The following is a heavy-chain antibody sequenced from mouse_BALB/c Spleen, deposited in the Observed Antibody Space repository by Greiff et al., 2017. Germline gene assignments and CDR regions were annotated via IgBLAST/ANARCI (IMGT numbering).Heavy chain of an antibody. Sequence: LQQPGAELVKPGASVKMSCKASGYTFTSYNMHWVKQTPGQGLEWIGAIYPGNGDTSYNQKFKGKATLTADKSSSTAYMQLSSLTSEDSAVYYCARGAFDYWGQGTTLTVSS. CDR1: GYTFTSYN. CDR2: IYPGNGDT. J-gene: IGHJ2*01. CDR3: ARGAFDY. V-gene: IGHV1-12*01.